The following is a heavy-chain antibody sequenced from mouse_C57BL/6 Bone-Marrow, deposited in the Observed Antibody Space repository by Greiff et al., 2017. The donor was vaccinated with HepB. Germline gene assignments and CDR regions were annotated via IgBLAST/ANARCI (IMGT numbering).Heavy chain of an antibody. CDR3: ARDDYEEWFAY. V-gene: IGHV1-50*01. D-gene: IGHD2-4*01. CDR2: IDPSDSYT. CDR1: GYTFTSYW. J-gene: IGHJ3*01. Sequence: QVQLKQPGAELVKPGASVKLSCKASGYTFTSYWMQWVKQRPGQGLEWIGEIDPSDSYTNYNQKFKGKATLTVDTSSSTAYMQLSSLTSEDSAVYYCARDDYEEWFAYWGQGTLVTVSA.